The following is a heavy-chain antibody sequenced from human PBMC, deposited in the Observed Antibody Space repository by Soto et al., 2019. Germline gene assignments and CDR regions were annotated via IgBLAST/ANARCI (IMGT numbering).Heavy chain of an antibody. CDR2: ITEDGGGT. Sequence: GGSLELSCAASGFTFSSYAMTWVRQAPGKGLEWVSAITEDGGGTYYADSVKGRFTISRDNSKNTLYLQMNSLRAEDTAIFYCAKGRNGVDVWGQGTTVTVSS. V-gene: IGHV3-23*01. J-gene: IGHJ6*02. CDR3: AKGRNGVDV. CDR1: GFTFSSYA.